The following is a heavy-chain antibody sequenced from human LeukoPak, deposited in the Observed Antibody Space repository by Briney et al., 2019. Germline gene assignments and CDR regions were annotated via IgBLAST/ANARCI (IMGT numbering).Heavy chain of an antibody. CDR2: IDPIDSYT. D-gene: IGHD1-14*01. CDR3: ARNTGGTLTL. CDR1: GYTFTDHW. V-gene: IGHV5-10-1*01. J-gene: IGHJ4*02. Sequence: GESLKISCTGSGYTFTDHWISWVRRMPGKGLEWMGRIDPIDSYTQYIPSLQGHVTISTDKSISTAYLQWSNLKASDTAIYYCARNTGGTLTLWGQGTLVTVSS.